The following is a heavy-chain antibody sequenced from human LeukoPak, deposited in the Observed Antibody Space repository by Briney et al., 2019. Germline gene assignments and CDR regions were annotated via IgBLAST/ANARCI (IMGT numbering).Heavy chain of an antibody. D-gene: IGHD2-2*01. CDR1: GFTFSSYA. J-gene: IGHJ4*02. V-gene: IGHV3-30*04. CDR2: ISYDGSNK. Sequence: GGSLRLSCAASGFTFSSYAMHWVRQAPGKGLEWVAVISYDGSNKYYADSVKGRFTIFRDNSKNTLYLQMNSLRAEDTAVYYCATDIVVVPAGINWGQGTLVTVSS. CDR3: ATDIVVVPAGIN.